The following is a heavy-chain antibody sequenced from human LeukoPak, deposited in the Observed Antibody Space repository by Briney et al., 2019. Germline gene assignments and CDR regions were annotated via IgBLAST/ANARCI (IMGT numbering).Heavy chain of an antibody. D-gene: IGHD3-22*01. CDR2: IQYDGSNK. CDR3: ARDRYFDNSGDHYESEY. CDR1: GFSFSSYG. V-gene: IGHV3-30*02. J-gene: IGHJ4*02. Sequence: GGSLRLSCAASGFSFSSYGRHWVRQAPGKGLEWVAFIQYDGSNKYYADSVKGRFTISRDNSKDTLYLQMNSLRAEDTAVYYCARDRYFDNSGDHYESEYWGQGTLVTVSS.